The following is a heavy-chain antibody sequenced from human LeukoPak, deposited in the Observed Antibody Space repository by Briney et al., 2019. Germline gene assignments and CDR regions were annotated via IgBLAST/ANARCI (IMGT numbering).Heavy chain of an antibody. CDR1: GFTFSSYS. CDR2: ISSSSSTI. CDR3: ARDSPASPLGA. V-gene: IGHV3-48*01. J-gene: IGHJ5*02. D-gene: IGHD3-16*01. Sequence: PGGSLRLSCAASGFTFSSYSMNWVRQAPGNGLEWVSYISSSSSTIYYADSVKGRFTISRDNAKNSLYLQMNSLRAEDTAVYYCARDSPASPLGAWGQGTLVTVSS.